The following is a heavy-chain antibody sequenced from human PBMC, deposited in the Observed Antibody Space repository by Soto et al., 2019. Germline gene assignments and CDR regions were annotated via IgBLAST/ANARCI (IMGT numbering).Heavy chain of an antibody. CDR2: IKDDGGDE. CDR3: AGGSGWISDT. V-gene: IGHV3-7*05. D-gene: IGHD6-19*01. CDR1: GFTFSPYW. J-gene: IGHJ5*02. Sequence: EVQLVESGGGLVQPGGSLRLSCAASGFTFSPYWMSWVRQAPGKGLEWVAIIKDDGGDELYLEAVRGRVTISRDNAKKSLYLAMDSLRVEDTAVYYCAGGSGWISDTWGQGTLVTVSS.